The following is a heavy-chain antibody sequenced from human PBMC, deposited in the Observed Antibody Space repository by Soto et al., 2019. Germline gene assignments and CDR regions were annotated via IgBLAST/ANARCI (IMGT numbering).Heavy chain of an antibody. CDR3: ARDPSGRFWFAP. Sequence: EVQLVESGGGLVQRGGSLRLSCAASGFTFSSSSMNWVRQAPGKGLEWVSYISSRSSTIYYADSVKGRFTISRNNAKNSLYLQKNSLKDGDTAVYYCARDPSGRFWFAPWGQGPLVTVSS. CDR1: GFTFSSSS. CDR2: ISSRSSTI. V-gene: IGHV3-48*02. D-gene: IGHD3-10*01. J-gene: IGHJ5*02.